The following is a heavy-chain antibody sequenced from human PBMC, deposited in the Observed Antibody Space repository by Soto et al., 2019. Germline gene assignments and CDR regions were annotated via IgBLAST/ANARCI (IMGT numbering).Heavy chain of an antibody. CDR1: GFTFNNYG. J-gene: IGHJ6*02. CDR2: ISFDGNNK. V-gene: IGHV3-30*18. CDR3: AKEGGRPHSSLVREKGLYGRDV. D-gene: IGHD3-10*01. Sequence: GGSLRLSCAPSGFTFNNYGMHWVRQAPGKGLEWLALISFDGNNKHYADSVRGRFTISRDNSMNTLYLQMNSLRAEDTAVYYWAKEGGRPHSSLVREKGLYGRDVGAQGPP.